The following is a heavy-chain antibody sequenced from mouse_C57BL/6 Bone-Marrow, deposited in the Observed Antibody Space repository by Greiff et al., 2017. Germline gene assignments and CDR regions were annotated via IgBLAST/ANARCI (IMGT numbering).Heavy chain of an antibody. CDR1: GYAFSSYW. Sequence: VQLQQSGAELVKPGASVKISCKASGYAFSSYWMNWVRQRPGKGLEWIGQIYPGDGDTNYDGKFKGKATLTADKSSSTAYMQLSSLTSEDSAVYFCASPPITTVVGRYFDYWGQGTTLTVSS. J-gene: IGHJ2*01. CDR3: ASPPITTVVGRYFDY. V-gene: IGHV1-80*01. D-gene: IGHD1-1*01. CDR2: IYPGDGDT.